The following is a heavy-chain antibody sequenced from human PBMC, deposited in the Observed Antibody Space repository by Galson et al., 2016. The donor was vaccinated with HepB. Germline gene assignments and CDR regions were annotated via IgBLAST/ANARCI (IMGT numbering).Heavy chain of an antibody. CDR2: ISATGGST. CDR1: GFTFSSYG. V-gene: IGHV3-23*01. CDR3: AKDPYYYGSGASVFDS. D-gene: IGHD3-10*01. Sequence: SLRLSCAASGFTFSSYGMSWVRQAPGKGLEWVPSISATGGSTYYANSLKGRFTISRGNSKDTLFLQMNSLRAEDTAVYYCAKDPYYYGSGASVFDSWGQGTLVTVSS. J-gene: IGHJ4*02.